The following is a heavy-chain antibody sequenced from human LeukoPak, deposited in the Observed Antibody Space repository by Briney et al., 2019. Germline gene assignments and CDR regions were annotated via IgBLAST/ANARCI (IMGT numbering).Heavy chain of an antibody. J-gene: IGHJ5*02. Sequence: SVTLSLTCTVSGGSISSYYWSWIRQPPGKGLEWIGYIYYSGSTNYNPSLKSRVTISVDTSKNQFSLKLSSVTAADTAVYCCARASHYDFWSYNWFDPWGQGTLVTVSS. CDR1: GGSISSYY. V-gene: IGHV4-59*08. D-gene: IGHD3-3*01. CDR2: IYYSGST. CDR3: ARASHYDFWSYNWFDP.